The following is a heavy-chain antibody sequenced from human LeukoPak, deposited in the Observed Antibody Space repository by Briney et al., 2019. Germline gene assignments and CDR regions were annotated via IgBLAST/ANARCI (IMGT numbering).Heavy chain of an antibody. CDR3: ARLGIAVDPYSWFDP. Sequence: SETLSLTCTVSGGSISSSSYYWGWIRQPPGKGLEWIGSIYYSGSTYYNPSLKSRVTISVDTSKNQFSLKLSSVTAADTAVYYCARLGIAVDPYSWFDPWGQGTLVTVSS. D-gene: IGHD6-19*01. CDR1: GGSISSSSYY. V-gene: IGHV4-39*07. J-gene: IGHJ5*02. CDR2: IYYSGST.